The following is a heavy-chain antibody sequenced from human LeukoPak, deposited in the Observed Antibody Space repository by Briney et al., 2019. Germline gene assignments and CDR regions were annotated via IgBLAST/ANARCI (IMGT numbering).Heavy chain of an antibody. J-gene: IGHJ4*02. CDR2: IWYDGSNK. CDR3: AKGLSNWNYFDY. CDR1: GFTFSSYG. D-gene: IGHD1-20*01. V-gene: IGHV3-33*06. Sequence: GGSLRLSCAASGFTFSSYGMHWVRQAPGKGLEWVAVIWYDGSNKYYADSVKGRFTISRDNSKNTLYLQMNSLRAEDTAVYYCAKGLSNWNYFDYWGQGTLVTVSS.